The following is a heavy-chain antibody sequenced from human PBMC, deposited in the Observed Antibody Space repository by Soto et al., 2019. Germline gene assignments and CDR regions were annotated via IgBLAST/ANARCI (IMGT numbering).Heavy chain of an antibody. D-gene: IGHD2-2*01. V-gene: IGHV3-23*01. Sequence: GGSLRLSCAASGFTFSSYAMSWVRQAPGKGLEWVSAISGSGGSTYYADSVKGGFNISRDNSKNTLYLQMNSLRAEDTAVYYCAKDYYQAGYCSSTSCYGGGYWGQGTLVTVSS. CDR2: ISGSGGST. CDR1: GFTFSSYA. CDR3: AKDYYQAGYCSSTSCYGGGY. J-gene: IGHJ4*02.